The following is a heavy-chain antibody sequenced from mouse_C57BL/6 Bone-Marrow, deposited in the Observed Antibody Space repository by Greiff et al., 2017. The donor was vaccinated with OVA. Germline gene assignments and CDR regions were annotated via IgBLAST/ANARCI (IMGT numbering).Heavy chain of an antibody. Sequence: DVKLVESGGGLVKPGGSLKLSCAASGFTFSDYGMHWVRQAPEKGLEWVAYISSGSSTIYYADTVKGRFTISRDNAKNTLFLQMTSLRSEDTAMYYCARDYYGTSWFAYWGQGTLVTVSA. CDR3: ARDYYGTSWFAY. CDR2: ISSGSSTI. V-gene: IGHV5-17*01. D-gene: IGHD1-1*01. CDR1: GFTFSDYG. J-gene: IGHJ3*01.